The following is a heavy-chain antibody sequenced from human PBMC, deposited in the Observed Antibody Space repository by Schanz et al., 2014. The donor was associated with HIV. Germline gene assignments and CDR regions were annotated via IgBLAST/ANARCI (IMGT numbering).Heavy chain of an antibody. CDR3: ARRSSDGGYYDN. CDR1: GFSFSDYW. J-gene: IGHJ4*02. CDR2: MNNDVSSR. V-gene: IGHV3-74*02. D-gene: IGHD2-15*01. Sequence: EVQLVETGGRLIQPGGSLRLSCAASGFSFSDYWMHWVRQVPGKGLLWVSRMNNDVSSRLYADSVKGRFTISRDNAKNTLYLQMNSLRDEDTAVYYCARRSSDGGYYDNWGQGTLVTVSS.